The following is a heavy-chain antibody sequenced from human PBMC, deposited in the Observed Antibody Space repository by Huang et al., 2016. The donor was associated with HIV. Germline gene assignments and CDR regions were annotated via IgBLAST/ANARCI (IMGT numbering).Heavy chain of an antibody. Sequence: EVQLVESGGGLVKPGGSLRLSCAASGFTFSNAWMCWVRQGAGKGRELVCRIKSKTDGGTTDYAATVKGRFTISRDDSKNTLYLQMNSLKTEDTAVYYCTTESESSGWTMDHDAFDIWGQGTMVTVSS. CDR1: GFTFSNAW. D-gene: IGHD6-19*01. CDR2: IKSKTDGGTT. J-gene: IGHJ3*02. CDR3: TTESESSGWTMDHDAFDI. V-gene: IGHV3-15*01.